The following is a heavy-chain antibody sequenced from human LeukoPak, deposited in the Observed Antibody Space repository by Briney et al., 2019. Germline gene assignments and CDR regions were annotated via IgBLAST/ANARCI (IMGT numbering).Heavy chain of an antibody. V-gene: IGHV4-39*07. Sequence: SETLSLTCSVSGGSISGRPYYWGWIRQPPGKGLEWIGSAYYTGNTYYNSSLKSRVTISLDTSKNQFSLKLNSVTAADTAVYYCARGGSITMIPVAEFDYWGQGTLVTVSS. CDR3: ARGGSITMIPVAEFDY. CDR2: AYYTGNT. D-gene: IGHD3-22*01. J-gene: IGHJ4*02. CDR1: GGSISGRPYY.